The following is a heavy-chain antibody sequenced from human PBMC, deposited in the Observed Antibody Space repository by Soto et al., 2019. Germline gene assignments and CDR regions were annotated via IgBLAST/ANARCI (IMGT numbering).Heavy chain of an antibody. Sequence: SETLSLTCSFSGDPISNLYCFWAWIRQPPGQALEYIGYIYKNATTYYNPPFESRFAISVDTSKSQFSLNVTSVTAADTAVYFCARGRYCLTGRCFPNWFDSWGQGALVNVSS. CDR1: GDPISNLYCF. J-gene: IGHJ5*01. CDR3: ARGRYCLTGRCFPNWFDS. V-gene: IGHV4-30-4*01. CDR2: IYKNATT. D-gene: IGHD7-27*01.